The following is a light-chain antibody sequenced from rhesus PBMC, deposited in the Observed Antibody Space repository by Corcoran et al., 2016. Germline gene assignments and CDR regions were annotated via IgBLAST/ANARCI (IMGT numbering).Light chain of an antibody. J-gene: IGKJ4*01. CDR2: GAS. CDR1: QDMSSY. Sequence: DIQMTQSPSSLSVSVGDRVTITCRSSQDMSSYLVWYQHKPGKAPKVLIYGASTLQGGVPSRFRGSGSRSDFTITSSSLQPEDIASYYCQQHNSYPLTFGGGTKVELK. V-gene: IGKV1-25*02. CDR3: QQHNSYPLT.